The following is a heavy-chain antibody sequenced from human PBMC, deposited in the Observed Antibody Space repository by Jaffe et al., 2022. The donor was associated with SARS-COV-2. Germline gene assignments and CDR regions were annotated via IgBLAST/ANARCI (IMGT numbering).Heavy chain of an antibody. CDR3: AKGGRTVTSHSDY. V-gene: IGHV3-30*18. J-gene: IGHJ4*02. CDR1: GFTFSSYG. CDR2: ISYDGSNK. D-gene: IGHD4-17*01. Sequence: QVQLVESGGGVVQPGRSLRLSCAASGFTFSSYGMHWVRQAPGKGLEWVAVISYDGSNKYYADSVKGRFTISRDNSKNTLYLQMNSLRAEDTAVYYCAKGGRTVTSHSDYWGQGTLVTVSS.